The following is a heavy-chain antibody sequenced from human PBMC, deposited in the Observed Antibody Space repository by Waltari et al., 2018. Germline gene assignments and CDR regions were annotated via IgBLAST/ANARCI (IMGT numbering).Heavy chain of an antibody. Sequence: QVQLQESGPGLVKPSQTLSLTCTVSGGSISSGGYYWSWIRQHPGTGLEWIGYIYYSGSTYYNPSLKSLVTISVDTSKNQFSLKLSSVTAADTAVYYCARGLYYDFWSGYPLDWYFDLWGRGTLVTVSS. J-gene: IGHJ2*01. D-gene: IGHD3-3*01. V-gene: IGHV4-31*01. CDR3: ARGLYYDFWSGYPLDWYFDL. CDR1: GGSISSGGYY. CDR2: IYYSGST.